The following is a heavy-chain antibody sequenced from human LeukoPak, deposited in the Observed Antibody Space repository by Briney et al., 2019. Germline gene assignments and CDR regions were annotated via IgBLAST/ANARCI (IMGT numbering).Heavy chain of an antibody. V-gene: IGHV1-2*02. D-gene: IGHD3-22*01. Sequence: ASVKVSCKASGYTFTGYYMHWVRQAPGQGLEWMGWINPNSGGTNYAQKFQGRVTMTRDTSISTAYMELSRLRSDDAAVYYCARPYDSSGYYVYYFDYWGQGTLVTVSS. CDR1: GYTFTGYY. J-gene: IGHJ4*02. CDR3: ARPYDSSGYYVYYFDY. CDR2: INPNSGGT.